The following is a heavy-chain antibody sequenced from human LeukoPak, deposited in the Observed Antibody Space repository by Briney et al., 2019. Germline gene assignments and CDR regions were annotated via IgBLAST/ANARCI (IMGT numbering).Heavy chain of an antibody. V-gene: IGHV3-48*01. CDR3: ARKRESSSSWYGGLAY. CDR2: ISSGSGSI. CDR1: GFTFSSLS. D-gene: IGHD6-13*01. J-gene: IGHJ4*02. Sequence: PGGSLRLSCAASGFTFSSLSMIWVRQAPGKGLEWLSYISSGSGSIYYADSVKGRFTISRDNAKNSLYLQMNSLRAEDTAVYYCARKRESSSSWYGGLAYWGQGTLVTVSS.